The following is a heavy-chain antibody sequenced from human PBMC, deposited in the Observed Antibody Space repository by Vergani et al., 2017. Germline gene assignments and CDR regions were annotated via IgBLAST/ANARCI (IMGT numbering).Heavy chain of an antibody. Sequence: QVQLQESGPGLVKPSETLSLTCTVSGGSISSYYWGWIRQPPGKGLEWIGYIYYSGSTNYNPSLKSRVTISVDTSKNQFSLKLSSVTAADTAVYYCARSRLLRYYYLDVWGKGTTVTVSS. CDR3: ARSRLLRYYYLDV. CDR1: GGSISSYY. J-gene: IGHJ6*03. V-gene: IGHV4-59*01. CDR2: IYYSGST. D-gene: IGHD2-21*02.